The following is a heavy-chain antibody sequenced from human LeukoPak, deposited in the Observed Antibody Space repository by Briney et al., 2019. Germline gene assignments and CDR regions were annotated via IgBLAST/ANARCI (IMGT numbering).Heavy chain of an antibody. CDR1: GFTFSSYA. CDR2: ISGSGGST. CDR3: AKARRVVDHFDY. J-gene: IGHJ4*02. V-gene: IGHV3-23*01. Sequence: GGSLRLSCAASGFTFSSYAMSWVRRSPGKGLEWASAISGSGGSTYYADSVKGRFTISRDNSKNTLYLQMNSLRAEDTAVYYCAKARRVVDHFDYWGQGTLVTVSS. D-gene: IGHD2-15*01.